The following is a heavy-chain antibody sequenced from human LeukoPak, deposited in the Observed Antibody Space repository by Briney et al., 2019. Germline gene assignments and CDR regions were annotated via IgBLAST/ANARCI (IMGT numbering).Heavy chain of an antibody. D-gene: IGHD2-8*01. Sequence: GGSLRLSCAASGFTFSSYAMHWVRHVPGKGLVWVSRISGDGSSIFYADSVKGRFTISRDNAKNSLYVQMNSLRADDSAVYYCARSSNGVYIQWGQGTLVTVSS. CDR3: ARSSNGVYIQ. V-gene: IGHV3-74*01. J-gene: IGHJ4*02. CDR1: GFTFSSYA. CDR2: ISGDGSSI.